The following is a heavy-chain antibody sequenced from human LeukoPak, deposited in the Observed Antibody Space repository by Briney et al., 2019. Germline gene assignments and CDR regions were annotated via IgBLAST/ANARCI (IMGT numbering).Heavy chain of an antibody. Sequence: SSVKVSCKASGGTFSSYAISWVRQAPGPGLEWMGGIIPIFGTANYAQKFQGRVTITADESTSTAYMELSSLRSEDTAVYYCAIMGDFWSGHRHNWFDPWGQGTLVTVSS. D-gene: IGHD3-3*01. CDR1: GGTFSSYA. J-gene: IGHJ5*02. CDR2: IIPIFGTA. V-gene: IGHV1-69*01. CDR3: AIMGDFWSGHRHNWFDP.